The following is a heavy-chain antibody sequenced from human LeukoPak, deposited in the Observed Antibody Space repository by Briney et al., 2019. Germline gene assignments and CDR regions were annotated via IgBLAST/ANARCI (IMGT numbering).Heavy chain of an antibody. Sequence: GGSLRLSCAASGFTFSSYAMSWVRQAPGKGLEWVSAISGSGGSTYYADSVKGRFTISRDNPKNTLYLQMNSLRAEDTAVYYCAKDLGIVGARPLAYWGQGTLVTVSS. V-gene: IGHV3-23*01. J-gene: IGHJ4*02. D-gene: IGHD1-26*01. CDR3: AKDLGIVGARPLAY. CDR2: ISGSGGST. CDR1: GFTFSSYA.